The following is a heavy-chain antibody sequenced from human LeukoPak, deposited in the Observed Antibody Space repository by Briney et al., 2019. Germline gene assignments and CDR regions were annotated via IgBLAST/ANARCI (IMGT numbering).Heavy chain of an antibody. CDR2: IYTSGST. J-gene: IGHJ4*02. D-gene: IGHD2-15*01. V-gene: IGHV4-61*02. Sequence: SQTLSLTCTVSGGSTSSGSYYWSWIRQPAGKGLEWIGRIYTSGSTNYNPSLKSRVTISVDTSKNQFSLKLSSVTAADTAVYYCAGYYCSGGSCYFDYWGQGTLVTVSS. CDR3: AGYYCSGGSCYFDY. CDR1: GGSTSSGSYY.